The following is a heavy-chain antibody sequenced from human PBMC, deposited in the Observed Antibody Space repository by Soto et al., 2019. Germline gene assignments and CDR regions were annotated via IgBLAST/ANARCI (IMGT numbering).Heavy chain of an antibody. J-gene: IGHJ5*01. V-gene: IGHV4-30-4*01. Sequence: IQLQESGPGLVKPSETLSLTCTVSGDSIRSVGYYWTWNPQPPGKALEWLGDIYGVGTSRFNPPPSSRLSLSADPSNNSMSLTLRPVTAPDPAVYFCGRGLSSGRIPTRVDTWG. CDR2: IYGVGTS. CDR1: GDSIRSVGYY. CDR3: GRGLSSGRIPTRVDT. D-gene: IGHD6-25*01.